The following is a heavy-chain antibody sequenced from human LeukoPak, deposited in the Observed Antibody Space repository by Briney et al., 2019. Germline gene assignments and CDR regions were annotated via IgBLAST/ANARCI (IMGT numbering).Heavy chain of an antibody. CDR1: GFTVGSNY. V-gene: IGHV3-53*01. CDR3: ARSNDAFDI. CDR2: IYSGGST. D-gene: IGHD5/OR15-5a*01. Sequence: PGGSLRLSCAASGFTVGSNYMNWVRQAPGKGLEWVSIIYSGGSTFYADSVKGRFTISRDNSKNTLFLQMNSLRAEDTAVYYCARSNDAFDIWGQGTMVTVSS. J-gene: IGHJ3*02.